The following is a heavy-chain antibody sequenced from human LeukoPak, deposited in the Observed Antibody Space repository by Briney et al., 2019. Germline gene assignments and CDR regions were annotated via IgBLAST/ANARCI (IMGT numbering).Heavy chain of an antibody. Sequence: GGSLKLSCAASGFIFTGSTVHWVRQASGKGLEWLGRSRRKVNNYATDYAASVKGRFTISRDESKNTAFLQMNSLRTEDTAPYYCTFYGSNNDYWGQGTLVTVSS. CDR3: TFYGSNNDY. V-gene: IGHV3-73*01. J-gene: IGHJ4*02. D-gene: IGHD3-10*01. CDR2: SRRKVNNYAT. CDR1: GFIFTGST.